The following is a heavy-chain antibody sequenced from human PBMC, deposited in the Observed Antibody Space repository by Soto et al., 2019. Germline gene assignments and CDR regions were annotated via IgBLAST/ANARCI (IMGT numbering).Heavy chain of an antibody. CDR3: ARSSSGRCDY. Sequence: QLQLQESGPGLVKPSETLSLTCTVSGGSISNNGYYWGWIRQPPGKGLEWIGRIYYSGSTYYNPSLKSRVTVSVGTPKCQVSLKLRSVTAADTAVYYCARSSSGRCDYWGQGTLVTVSS. D-gene: IGHD3-10*01. J-gene: IGHJ4*02. V-gene: IGHV4-39*01. CDR1: GGSISNNGYY. CDR2: IYYSGST.